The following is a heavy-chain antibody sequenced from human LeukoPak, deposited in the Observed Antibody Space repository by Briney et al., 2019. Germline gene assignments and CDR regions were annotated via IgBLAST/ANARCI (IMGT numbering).Heavy chain of an antibody. V-gene: IGHV3-21*06. D-gene: IGHD3-16*01. CDR3: ARDVREWGGHDY. Sequence: GGSLRLSCAASGFKFSSYAMSWVRQAPGKGLEWVSSISSGSSYIYYADSVKGRFTISRDNAKNSLNLQMNSLRAEDTAVYYCARDVREWGGHDYWGQGTLVTVSS. CDR2: ISSGSSYI. J-gene: IGHJ4*02. CDR1: GFKFSSYA.